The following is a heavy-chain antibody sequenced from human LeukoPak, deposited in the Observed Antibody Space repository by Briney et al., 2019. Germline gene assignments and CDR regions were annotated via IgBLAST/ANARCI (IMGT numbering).Heavy chain of an antibody. CDR2: IDPNDSHT. J-gene: IGHJ3*02. Sequence: GESLQISCQRSGSKFTSYRMTWVRQQPGKGLEWMGRIDPNDSHTNYSPSFQGHVTISADKSITTVYLQWSSLKASDTAMYYCARHPQPLYCSNNSCYWGAFDMWGQGTMVTVSS. CDR3: ARHPQPLYCSNNSCYWGAFDM. D-gene: IGHD2-2*01. CDR1: GSKFTSYR. V-gene: IGHV5-10-1*01.